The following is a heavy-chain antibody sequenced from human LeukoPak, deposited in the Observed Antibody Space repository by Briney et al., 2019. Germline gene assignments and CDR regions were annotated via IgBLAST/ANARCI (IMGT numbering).Heavy chain of an antibody. CDR1: GGSFSGYY. CDR2: INHSGST. V-gene: IGHV4-34*01. Sequence: SSETLSLTCAVYGGSFSGYYWSWIRQPPGKGLEWIGEINHSGSTNYNPSLKSRVTISVDTSKNQFSLKLSSVTAADTAVYYCARESRYYYDSSGYYYEWFDPWGQGTLVTVSS. CDR3: ARESRYYYDSSGYYYEWFDP. D-gene: IGHD3-22*01. J-gene: IGHJ5*02.